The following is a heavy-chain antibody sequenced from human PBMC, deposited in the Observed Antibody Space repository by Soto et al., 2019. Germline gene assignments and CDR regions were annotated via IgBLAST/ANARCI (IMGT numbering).Heavy chain of an antibody. D-gene: IGHD3-3*02. CDR1: GYTFSAYK. J-gene: IGHJ4*02. CDR2: INAGNGDT. Sequence: QVQLVQSGAEVKKPGASVTVSCKASGYTFSAYKIHWVRQAPGQRLEWMGWINAGNGDTKYSQKFQDRVTIARDTSATTAYLELHSLRSEDTAVYYCAGGILSLHFWGQGTLVTVSS. CDR3: AGGILSLHF. V-gene: IGHV1-3*01.